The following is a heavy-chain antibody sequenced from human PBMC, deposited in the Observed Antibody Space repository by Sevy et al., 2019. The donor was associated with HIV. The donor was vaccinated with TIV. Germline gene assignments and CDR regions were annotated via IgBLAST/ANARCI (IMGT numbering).Heavy chain of an antibody. CDR1: GGSFSGNY. V-gene: IGHV4-34*01. D-gene: IGHD5-12*01. CDR3: ARVRRDLIVATMLLGPYYYGMDV. CDR2: IYHSGST. J-gene: IGHJ6*02. Sequence: WETLSLTCAVYGGSFSGNYWSWIHQPPGKGLEWIGEIYHSGSTNYNPSLKSRVTISVDTSKNQFSLKLSSVTAADTAVYHCARVRRDLIVATMLLGPYYYGMDVWGQGTTVTVSS.